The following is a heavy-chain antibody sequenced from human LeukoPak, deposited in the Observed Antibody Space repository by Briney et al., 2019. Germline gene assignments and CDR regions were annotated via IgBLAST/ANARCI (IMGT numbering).Heavy chain of an antibody. Sequence: GGSLRLSCSASGFNFTSYSMTWVRQDPGEGLEWISYISSRGTNAFYADSVKGRFTVSRDNAKNSLFLQMNSLRAEDTAVYYCATEKGTGSTYYYYMDVWGRGTSVTVSS. CDR2: ISSRGTNA. V-gene: IGHV3-48*01. CDR3: ATEKGTGSTYYYYMDV. J-gene: IGHJ6*03. CDR1: GFNFTSYS. D-gene: IGHD4-11*01.